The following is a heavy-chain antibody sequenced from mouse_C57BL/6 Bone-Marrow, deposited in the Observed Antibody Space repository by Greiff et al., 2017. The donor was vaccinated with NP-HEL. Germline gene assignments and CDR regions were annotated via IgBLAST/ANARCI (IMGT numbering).Heavy chain of an antibody. J-gene: IGHJ2*01. CDR2: ISDGGSYT. V-gene: IGHV5-4*01. CDR1: GFTFSSYA. Sequence: EVQVVESGGGLVKPGGSLKLSCAASGFTFSSYAMSWVRQTPEKRLEWVATISDGGSYTYYPDNVKGRFTISRDNAKNNLYLQRSHLKSEDTAMYYCARDGGGFSYYFDYWGQGTTLTVSS. CDR3: ARDGGGFSYYFDY.